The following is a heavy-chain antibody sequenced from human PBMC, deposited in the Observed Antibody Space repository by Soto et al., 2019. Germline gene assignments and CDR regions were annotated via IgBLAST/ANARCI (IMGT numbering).Heavy chain of an antibody. D-gene: IGHD4-17*01. V-gene: IGHV3-7*01. J-gene: IGHJ4*02. CDR3: ARDANPSDYVGVFDY. CDR2: IKQDGSEK. Sequence: EVQLVESGGGLVQPGGSLRLSCAASGFTFSSYWMSWVRQAPGKGLEWVANIKQDGSEKYYVDSVKGRFTISRDNAKNSLYLQMNSLRAEDTAVYYCARDANPSDYVGVFDYWGQGTLVTVSS. CDR1: GFTFSSYW.